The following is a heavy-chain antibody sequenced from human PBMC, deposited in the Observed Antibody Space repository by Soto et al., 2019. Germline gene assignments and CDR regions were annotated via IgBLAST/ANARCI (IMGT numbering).Heavy chain of an antibody. Sequence: QVQLVQSGAEVKKPGSSVKVSCKASGGTFSSYAISWVRQAPGQGLEWMGGIIAILGKANYAEKFQGRVTITAAESTSTAYRERSSLRSEDTAVYYCARGRGGAIIVGFTGTFDVWGQGTLVTVSS. D-gene: IGHD1-26*01. V-gene: IGHV1-69*01. J-gene: IGHJ3*01. CDR1: GGTFSSYA. CDR3: ARGRGGAIIVGFTGTFDV. CDR2: IIAILGKA.